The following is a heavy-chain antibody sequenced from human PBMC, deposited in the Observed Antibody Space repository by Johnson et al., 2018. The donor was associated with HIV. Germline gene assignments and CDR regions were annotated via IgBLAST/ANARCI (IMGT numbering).Heavy chain of an antibody. J-gene: IGHJ3*02. V-gene: IGHV3-23*04. CDR1: GFTFTTSA. CDR2: ISDSGDNT. CDR3: AKVRGDFWSGYYGGLNDAFDI. Sequence: VQLVESGGGLVQPGGSLRLSCAASGFTFTTSAMSWVRQAPGKGLEWVSAISDSGDNTYYADSVRGRFTISRDNSKNTLYLQMNSLRAEDSAVYYCAKVRGDFWSGYYGGLNDAFDIWGQGTMVTVSS. D-gene: IGHD3-3*01.